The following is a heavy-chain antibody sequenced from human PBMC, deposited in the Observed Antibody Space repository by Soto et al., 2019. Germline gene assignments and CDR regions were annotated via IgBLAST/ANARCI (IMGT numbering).Heavy chain of an antibody. Sequence: GASVKVSCKASGYTFTSYGIHWVRQAPGQRLEWMGWINAANGDTKYSPKFQGRVTITRDTSASTAYMELSRLRSEDTAVYYCVRRHVSATGIDWFDPWGQGTLVTV. CDR1: GYTFTSYG. D-gene: IGHD6-13*01. CDR2: INAANGDT. J-gene: IGHJ5*02. V-gene: IGHV1-3*01. CDR3: VRRHVSATGIDWFDP.